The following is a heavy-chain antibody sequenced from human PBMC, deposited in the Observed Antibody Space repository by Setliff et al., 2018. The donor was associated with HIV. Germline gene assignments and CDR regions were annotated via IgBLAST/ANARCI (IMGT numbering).Heavy chain of an antibody. Sequence: SETLSLTCTVSGGSISSRSYCWSWLRQPAGKGLERIGRIYSNGNTDYNPSLKSRVTISEDTSKDQFSLKVNSVTAADTAMYFCARESPDGLDYWGQGTLVTVSS. CDR1: GGSISSRSYC. J-gene: IGHJ4*02. CDR3: ARESPDGLDY. V-gene: IGHV4-61*02. D-gene: IGHD2-8*01. CDR2: IYSNGNT.